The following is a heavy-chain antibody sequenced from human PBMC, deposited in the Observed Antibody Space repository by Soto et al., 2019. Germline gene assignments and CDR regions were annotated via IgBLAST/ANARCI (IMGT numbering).Heavy chain of an antibody. D-gene: IGHD6-6*01. CDR2: IKGDGSST. J-gene: IGHJ5*01. Sequence: EVQLVESGGGLVQPGGSLRLSCADSGFTFSSYWMHWVRQVPGKGLVWVSRIKGDGSSTTYADSVKGRFTISRDNAKNTLYLQMSSLRAEDTAVYYCARSIEDQFDSWGQGTLVTVSS. CDR3: ARSIEDQFDS. CDR1: GFTFSSYW. V-gene: IGHV3-74*01.